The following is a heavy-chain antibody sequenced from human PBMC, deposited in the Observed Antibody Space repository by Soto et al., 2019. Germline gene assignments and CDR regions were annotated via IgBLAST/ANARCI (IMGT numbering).Heavy chain of an antibody. J-gene: IGHJ4*02. Sequence: QITLKESGPTLVNPTQTLTLTCTFSGFSLSTSGVGVGWIRQPPGKALEWLAVIYWDDYKHYCPSLKSSLTITKDTSKNQVVLTMTNMDPVDTASYYCAHKGYGDYPLAYWGQGTLLTVSS. V-gene: IGHV2-5*02. CDR3: AHKGYGDYPLAY. CDR2: IYWDDYK. D-gene: IGHD4-17*01. CDR1: GFSLSTSGVG.